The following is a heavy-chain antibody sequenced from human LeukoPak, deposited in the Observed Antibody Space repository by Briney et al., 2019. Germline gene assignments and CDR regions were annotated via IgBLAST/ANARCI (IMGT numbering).Heavy chain of an antibody. Sequence: GGSLRLSCAPSGFTFSSYGMHWGRQAPGKGLEWVAAISSDGTNKLYADSVEGRFTISRDHSKNTLYLQMNSLRPEDTSMYYCAKEDFGGSYFDYWGQGTLVTVSS. V-gene: IGHV3-30*18. J-gene: IGHJ4*02. CDR1: GFTFSSYG. CDR2: ISSDGTNK. CDR3: AKEDFGGSYFDY. D-gene: IGHD3-10*01.